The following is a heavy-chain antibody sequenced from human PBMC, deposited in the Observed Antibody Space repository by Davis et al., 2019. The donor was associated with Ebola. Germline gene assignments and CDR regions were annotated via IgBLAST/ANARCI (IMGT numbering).Heavy chain of an antibody. Sequence: SLKISCAASGFTFDDYAMHWVRQAPGKGLEWVSGISWNSGSIGYADSVKGRFTISRDNRKNSLYLEMNSLRVEDTAVYYCAREIESGSCCFIDDWGQGTLVTVSS. CDR1: GFTFDDYA. V-gene: IGHV3-9*01. D-gene: IGHD2-15*01. CDR2: ISWNSGSI. J-gene: IGHJ4*02. CDR3: AREIESGSCCFIDD.